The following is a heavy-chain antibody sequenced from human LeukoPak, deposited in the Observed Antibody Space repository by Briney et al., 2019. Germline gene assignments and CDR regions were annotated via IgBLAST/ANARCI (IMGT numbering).Heavy chain of an antibody. D-gene: IGHD3-3*01. CDR3: ANPGYDFWSGYSPFDN. CDR2: ISGSGGST. Sequence: GGSLRLSCAASGFTFSSYAMSWVRQAPGKGLEWVSAISGSGGSTYYADSVKGRFTISRDNSKNTLYLQMNSLRAEDTAVYYCANPGYDFWSGYSPFDNWGQGTLVTVSS. V-gene: IGHV3-23*01. CDR1: GFTFSSYA. J-gene: IGHJ4*02.